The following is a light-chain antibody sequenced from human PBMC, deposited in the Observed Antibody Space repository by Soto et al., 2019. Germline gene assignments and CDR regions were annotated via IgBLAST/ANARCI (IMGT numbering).Light chain of an antibody. CDR1: QSISSW. CDR2: KTS. CDR3: QQYSSYWT. V-gene: IGKV1-5*03. J-gene: IGKJ1*01. Sequence: DIQMTQSPSTLSASVGDRVTITCRASQSISSWLAWYQQKPGKAPKILIYKTSSLESGVPSRFSGSGTGTEFTLTISSLQPDDSATYYCQQYSSYWTFGQGTKVEV.